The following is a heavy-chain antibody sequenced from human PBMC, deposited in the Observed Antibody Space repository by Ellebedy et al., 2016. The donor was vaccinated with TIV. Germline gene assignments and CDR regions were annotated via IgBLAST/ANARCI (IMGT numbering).Heavy chain of an antibody. CDR1: GASTTSYH. J-gene: IGHJ4*02. D-gene: IGHD3-10*01. CDR2: IYGSGAT. Sequence: SETLSLTCRVSGASTTSYHWTWIRQPAGKGLEWIGRIYGSGATRYSPSLKSRLTMSIDTSQNEFSLRLSPVTAADTAVYYCARDTEYSYSFDYWGQGIQVTVSS. V-gene: IGHV4-4*07. CDR3: ARDTEYSYSFDY.